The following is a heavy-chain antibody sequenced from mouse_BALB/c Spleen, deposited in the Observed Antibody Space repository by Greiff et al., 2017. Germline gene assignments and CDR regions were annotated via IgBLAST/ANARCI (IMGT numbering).Heavy chain of an antibody. V-gene: IGHV1-54*03. CDR2: INPGSGGT. J-gene: IGHJ2*01. Sequence: QVQLQQSGAELVRPGTSVKVSCKASGYAFTNYLIEWVQQRPGQGLEWIGVINPGSGGTNYNEKFKGKATLTADKSSSTAYMQLSSLTSDDSAVYFCARLELAEGFDDWGQGTTLTVSS. CDR3: ARLELAEGFDD. D-gene: IGHD3-3*01. CDR1: GYAFTNYL.